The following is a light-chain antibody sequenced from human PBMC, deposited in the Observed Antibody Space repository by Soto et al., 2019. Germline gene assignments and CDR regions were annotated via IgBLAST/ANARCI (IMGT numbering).Light chain of an antibody. CDR1: SSNIGAGYD. CDR3: QSYDSSLSGSV. J-gene: IGLJ3*02. CDR2: GNS. Sequence: QSVLTQPPSVSGAPGQRVTISFTGSSSNIGAGYDVHWYQQLPGTAPKLLISGNSTPPSGVPDRFSGSKSGTSASLAITGLQAEDEADYYCQSYDSSLSGSVFGGGTQLTV. V-gene: IGLV1-40*01.